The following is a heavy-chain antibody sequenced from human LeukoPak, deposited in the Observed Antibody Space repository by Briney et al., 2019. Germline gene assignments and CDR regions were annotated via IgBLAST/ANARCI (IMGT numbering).Heavy chain of an antibody. D-gene: IGHD3-3*01. CDR3: ARIAVPDFWSGYYFDY. Sequence: SETLSLTCTVSGGSISSYYWSWIRQPPGKGLEWIGYIYYSGSTNYNPSLKSRVTISVDTSKNQFSLKLSSVTAADTAVYYCARIAVPDFWSGYYFDYWGQGTLVTVSS. J-gene: IGHJ4*02. CDR2: IYYSGST. CDR1: GGSISSYY. V-gene: IGHV4-59*01.